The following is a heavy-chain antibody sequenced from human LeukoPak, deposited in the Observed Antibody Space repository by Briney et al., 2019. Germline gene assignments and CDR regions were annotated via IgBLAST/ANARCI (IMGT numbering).Heavy chain of an antibody. Sequence: ASVNVSCKASQYSVSDYAIHWVRQAPGQRLEWMGWTNVGNDYTESSQKFQDRLTITSDTTATTVYMELSSLRSEDTAVYYCARDDFSTYPGLNYFDYWGQGSLVTVSS. CDR2: TNVGNDYT. CDR3: ARDDFSTYPGLNYFDY. J-gene: IGHJ4*02. D-gene: IGHD4-11*01. V-gene: IGHV1-3*01. CDR1: QYSVSDYA.